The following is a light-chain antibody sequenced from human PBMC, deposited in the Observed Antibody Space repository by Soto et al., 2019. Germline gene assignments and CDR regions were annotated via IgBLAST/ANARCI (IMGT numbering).Light chain of an antibody. CDR1: QYISSY. CDR2: AAS. J-gene: IGKJ1*01. V-gene: IGKV1-39*01. CDR3: QQTYRTQT. Sequence: DIQLTQSPSSLSATVGDIVTITCRASQYISSYLNWYSQKPGKGPKLLIYAASSLQSGVPSPFSGSESGTEFTLIISGLKPEDYATYYCQQTYRTQTFGQGTKVDI.